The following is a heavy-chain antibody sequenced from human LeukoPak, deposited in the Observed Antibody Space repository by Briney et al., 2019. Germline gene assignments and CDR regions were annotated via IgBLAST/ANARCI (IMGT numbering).Heavy chain of an antibody. CDR2: ISDSGSTA. V-gene: IGHV3-23*01. J-gene: IGHJ4*02. D-gene: IGHD5-12*01. CDR3: AKDMQTWPRFPDY. Sequence: PGGSLRLSCVASGFTFSGYAMTWVRQAPGKGLEWVSGISDSGSTAFYADSVKGRFTSSRDNPKNTLYLQINSLRAEDTAVYYCAKDMQTWPRFPDYWGQGTLVTVSS. CDR1: GFTFSGYA.